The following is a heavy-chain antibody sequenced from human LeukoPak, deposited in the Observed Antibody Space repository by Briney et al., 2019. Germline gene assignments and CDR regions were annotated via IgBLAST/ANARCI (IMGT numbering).Heavy chain of an antibody. J-gene: IGHJ4*02. D-gene: IGHD3-10*01. Sequence: GGSLRLSCVDSGFTFTNAWMSWVRPAPGKGLEWIGRIKSKTDGETTNYAEPVRGRFTISRDDSKSAVYLQMNSLKIEDTAVYYCTTDLGTYYHGSQRLIPIDYWGQGTLVTVSS. CDR2: IKSKTDGETT. CDR3: TTDLGTYYHGSQRLIPIDY. V-gene: IGHV3-15*01. CDR1: GFTFTNAW.